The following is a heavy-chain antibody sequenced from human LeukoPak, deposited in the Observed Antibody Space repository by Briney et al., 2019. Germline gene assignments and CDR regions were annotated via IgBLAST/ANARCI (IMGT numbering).Heavy chain of an antibody. CDR2: IYSGGST. V-gene: IGHV3-53*01. CDR3: ARENVGYSYGYVTFDY. Sequence: AGGSLRLSCAASGFTVSSNYMSWVRQAPGKGLEWVSVIYSGGSTYYADSVKGRFTISRDNYKNTLYLQMNSLRAEDTAVYYCARENVGYSYGYVTFDYWGQGTLVTVSS. D-gene: IGHD5-18*01. CDR1: GFTVSSNY. J-gene: IGHJ4*02.